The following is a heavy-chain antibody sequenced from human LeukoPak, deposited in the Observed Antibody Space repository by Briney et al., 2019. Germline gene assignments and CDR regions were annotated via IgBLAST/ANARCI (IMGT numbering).Heavy chain of an antibody. Sequence: TGGSLRLSCAASGFTLSYYSMNWVRQPPGKGLEWIGSIYYSGSTYYNPPLKSRVTISVDTSKNQFSLKLSSVTAADTAVYYCARLISSAYYYYYMDVWGKGTTVTVSS. J-gene: IGHJ6*03. V-gene: IGHV4-39*01. CDR2: IYYSGST. D-gene: IGHD3-22*01. CDR1: GFTLSYYS. CDR3: ARLISSAYYYYYMDV.